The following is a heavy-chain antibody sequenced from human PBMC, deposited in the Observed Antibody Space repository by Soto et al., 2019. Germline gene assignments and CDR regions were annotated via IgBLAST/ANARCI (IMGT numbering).Heavy chain of an antibody. J-gene: IGHJ4*02. Sequence: EVQLVESGGGFVKPGRSLRLSCAASGFTFDDYAMHWVRQAPGKGLEWVSGISWNSGSIGYADSVKGRFTISRDNAKNSLYLQLNSLRAEDTALYYCAKDNSAACSISLIDYWGQGTLVTVSS. D-gene: IGHD6-13*01. CDR1: GFTFDDYA. CDR3: AKDNSAACSISLIDY. CDR2: ISWNSGSI. V-gene: IGHV3-9*01.